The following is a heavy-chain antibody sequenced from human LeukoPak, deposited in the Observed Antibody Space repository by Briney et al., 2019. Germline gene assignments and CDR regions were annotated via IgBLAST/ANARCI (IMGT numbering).Heavy chain of an antibody. CDR2: IYHSGST. D-gene: IGHD3-10*01. CDR1: GYSISRGYY. V-gene: IGHV4-38-2*01. J-gene: IGHJ4*02. Sequence: SETLSLTCAVSGYSISRGYYWGWIRQPPGKGLEWIGSIYHSGSTYYNPSLKSRVTISVDTSKNQFSLKLSSVTAADTAVYYCARHGPYYYGSGSPFDYWGQGTLVTVSS. CDR3: ARHGPYYYGSGSPFDY.